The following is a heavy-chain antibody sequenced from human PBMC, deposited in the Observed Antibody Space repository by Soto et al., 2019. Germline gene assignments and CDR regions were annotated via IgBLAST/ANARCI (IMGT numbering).Heavy chain of an antibody. J-gene: IGHJ4*02. CDR2: IYYSGST. V-gene: IGHV4-61*01. CDR3: ASLPRGSYGDYVDFDY. Sequence: PSETLSLTCTVSGGSVSNGSYYWSWIRQPPGKGLEWIGYIYYSGSTNYNPSLKSRVTISVDTSKNQFSLKLSSVTAADTAVYYCASLPRGSYGDYVDFDYWGQGTLVTVSS. CDR1: GGSVSNGSYY. D-gene: IGHD4-17*01.